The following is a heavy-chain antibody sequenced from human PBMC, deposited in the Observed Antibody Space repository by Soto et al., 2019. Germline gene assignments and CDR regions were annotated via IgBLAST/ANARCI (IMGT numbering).Heavy chain of an antibody. J-gene: IGHJ6*02. D-gene: IGHD1-26*01. CDR3: AKDVVVGATTGLGDYYYYYGMDV. CDR2: ISYDGSNK. V-gene: IGHV3-30*18. Sequence: LSGPASGFTFSSYGMRWVRQAPGKGLEWVAVISYDGSNKYYADSVKGRFTISRDNSKNTLYLQMNSLRAEDTAVYYCAKDVVVGATTGLGDYYYYYGMDVWGQGTTVTVSS. CDR1: GFTFSSYG.